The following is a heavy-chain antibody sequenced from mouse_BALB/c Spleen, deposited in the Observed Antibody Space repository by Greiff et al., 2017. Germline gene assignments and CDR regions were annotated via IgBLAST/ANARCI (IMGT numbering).Heavy chain of an antibody. CDR2: INPSNGRT. CDR1: GYTFTSYW. Sequence: VQLQQPGAELVKPGASVKLSCKASGYTFTSYWMHWVKQRPGQGLEWIGEINPSNGRTNYNEKFKSKATLTVDKSSSTAYMQRSSLTSEDSAVYYCARVYDGYGGFAYWGQGTLVTVAA. J-gene: IGHJ3*01. D-gene: IGHD2-3*01. CDR3: ARVYDGYGGFAY. V-gene: IGHV1S81*02.